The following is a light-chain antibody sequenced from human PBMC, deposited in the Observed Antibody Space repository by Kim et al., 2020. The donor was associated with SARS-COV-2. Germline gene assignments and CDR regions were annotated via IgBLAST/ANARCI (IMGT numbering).Light chain of an antibody. CDR3: QQRYSTPYS. CDR2: AAS. J-gene: IGKJ2*01. CDR1: QSISSY. Sequence: DIQMTQSPSSLSASVGDRVTITCRASQSISSYLNWYQQKPGKAPKLLIYAASSLQSGVPSRFSGSGSGTDFTLTISSLQPEDFATYYCQQRYSTPYSFGQGTKL. V-gene: IGKV1-39*01.